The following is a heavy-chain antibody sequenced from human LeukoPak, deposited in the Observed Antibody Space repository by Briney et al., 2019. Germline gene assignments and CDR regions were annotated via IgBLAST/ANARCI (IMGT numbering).Heavy chain of an antibody. V-gene: IGHV4-39*07. CDR1: GGSISSGSYY. Sequence: PSETLSLTCTVSGGSISSGSYYWSWIRQPPGKGLEWIGEINHSGSTNYNPSLKSRVTISVDTSKNQFSLKLSSVTAADTAVYYCAREGVYCSSTSCPPRTGFDPWGQGTLVTVSS. J-gene: IGHJ5*02. CDR3: AREGVYCSSTSCPPRTGFDP. D-gene: IGHD2-2*01. CDR2: INHSGST.